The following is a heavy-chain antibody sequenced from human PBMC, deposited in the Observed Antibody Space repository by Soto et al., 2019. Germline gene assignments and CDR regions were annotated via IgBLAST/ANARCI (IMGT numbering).Heavy chain of an antibody. CDR3: ARDSDVWGTNYFDY. V-gene: IGHV3-30-3*01. CDR2: ISYDGSNK. D-gene: IGHD3-16*01. J-gene: IGHJ4*02. Sequence: QVQLVESGGGVVQPGRSLRLSCAASGFTFSSYAMHWVRQAPGKGLEWVAVISYDGSNKYYADSVKGRFTFSRDNSKNTLYLQMNSLRAEDTAVYYCARDSDVWGTNYFDYWGQGTLVTVSS. CDR1: GFTFSSYA.